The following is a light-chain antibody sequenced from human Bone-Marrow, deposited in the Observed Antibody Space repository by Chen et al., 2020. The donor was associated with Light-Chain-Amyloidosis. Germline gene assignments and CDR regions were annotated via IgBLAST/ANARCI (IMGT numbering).Light chain of an antibody. CDR2: DDS. CDR1: NIGSTS. J-gene: IGLJ3*02. Sequence: SYVLTQPSSVSVAPGQTATIACGGNNIGSTSVHWYQQTPGQAPLLVVYDDSDRPSGIPERLSGSNSGNTATLTISRVEAGDEADYYCQVWDRSSDRPVFGGGTKLNVI. V-gene: IGLV3-21*02. CDR3: QVWDRSSDRPV.